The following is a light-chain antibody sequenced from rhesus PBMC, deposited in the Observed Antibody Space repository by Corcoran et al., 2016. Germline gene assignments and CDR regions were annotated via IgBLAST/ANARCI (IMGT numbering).Light chain of an antibody. CDR2: DAS. V-gene: IGKV3-35*01. Sequence: EIVMTQSPATLSLSPGERGTLSCRASQSVNYNLAWYHQKPEQVPRLLIYDASNRATGIPDRFSGSGSGTDFTLTISSLEPEDVGVYYCQQESNWPLSFGGGTKVEIK. CDR3: QQESNWPLS. CDR1: QSVNYN. J-gene: IGKJ4*01.